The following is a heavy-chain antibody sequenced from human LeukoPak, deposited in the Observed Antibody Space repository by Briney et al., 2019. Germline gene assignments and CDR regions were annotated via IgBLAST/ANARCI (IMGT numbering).Heavy chain of an antibody. CDR2: IKHSGNT. CDR1: GGSFSGYY. J-gene: IGHJ4*02. V-gene: IGHV4-34*01. Sequence: SETLSLTCAVYGGSFSGYYWSWIRQPPGKGLEWIGEIKHSGNTNYNPSLTSRVTILVDTSKNQFSLKLTSVTAADTAVYYCARTFRNSGWGIDYWGQGTQVTVSS. D-gene: IGHD6-19*01. CDR3: ARTFRNSGWGIDY.